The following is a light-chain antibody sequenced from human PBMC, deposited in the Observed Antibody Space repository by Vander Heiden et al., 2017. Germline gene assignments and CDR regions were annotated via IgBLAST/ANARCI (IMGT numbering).Light chain of an antibody. CDR1: QGVRSY. CDR3: QQRSNWPL. J-gene: IGKJ4*01. CDR2: DAS. V-gene: IGKV3-11*01. Sequence: VLTQSPATLSLSPGERATLSCRASQGVRSYLAWYQQKPGQAPRLLIYDASNRATGIPARFSGSGSGTDFTRTISSLEPEDFAVYYCQQRSNWPLFGGGTKVEIK.